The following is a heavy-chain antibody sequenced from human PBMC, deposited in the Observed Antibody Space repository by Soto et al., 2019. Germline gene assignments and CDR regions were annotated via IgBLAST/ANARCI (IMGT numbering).Heavy chain of an antibody. J-gene: IGHJ4*02. CDR3: AKDRGYSYGYDY. V-gene: IGHV3-23*01. Sequence: GGSLRLSCAASGFTFSSYAMSWVRQAPGKGLEWVSAISGSGGSTYYADSVKGRFTISRDYSKNTLYLQMNSLRAEDTAVYYCAKDRGYSYGYDYWGQGTLVTVSS. CDR2: ISGSGGST. D-gene: IGHD5-18*01. CDR1: GFTFSSYA.